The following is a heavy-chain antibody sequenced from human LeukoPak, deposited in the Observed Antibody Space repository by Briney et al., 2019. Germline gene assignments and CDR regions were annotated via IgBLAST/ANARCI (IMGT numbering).Heavy chain of an antibody. D-gene: IGHD3-9*01. CDR2: IDWDDDK. CDR1: GFSLSSSGKC. Sequence: ESGPTLVNPTQTLTPTCSFSGFSLSSSGKCVSWIRQPPGKALEWLTLIDWDDDKYYTTSLKTRLTISKDTSKNQVVLRMTNMDPVDTATYYCARSTRDYDVLAGYYTIAFDYWGRGNLVTVS. J-gene: IGHJ4*02. CDR3: ARSTRDYDVLAGYYTIAFDY. V-gene: IGHV2-70*01.